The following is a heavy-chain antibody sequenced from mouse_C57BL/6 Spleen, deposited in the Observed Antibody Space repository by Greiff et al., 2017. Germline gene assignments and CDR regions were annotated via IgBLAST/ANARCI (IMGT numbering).Heavy chain of an antibody. Sequence: EVQLQQSGPELVKPGASVKISCKASGYTFTDYYMNWVKQSHGKSLEWIGDINPNNGGTSYNQKFKGKATLTVDKSSSTAYMELRSLTSEDSAVYYCARKELYDAMDYWGQGTSVTVSS. CDR1: GYTFTDYY. D-gene: IGHD2-12*01. CDR3: ARKELYDAMDY. V-gene: IGHV1-26*01. CDR2: INPNNGGT. J-gene: IGHJ4*01.